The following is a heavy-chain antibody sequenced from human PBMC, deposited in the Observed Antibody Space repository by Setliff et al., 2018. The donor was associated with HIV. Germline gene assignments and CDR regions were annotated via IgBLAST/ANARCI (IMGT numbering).Heavy chain of an antibody. Sequence: ASVKVSCKPSGYTFTAYYIYWVRKAPGHGLELMGRIHPNTGSTNYLQEFQGRVTITRDTSMSTVYMALTGLTSDDTAVYYCAKQGYSDSLYAFDVWGQGTMVTVSS. D-gene: IGHD1-26*01. CDR1: GYTFTAYY. J-gene: IGHJ3*01. V-gene: IGHV1-2*06. CDR2: IHPNTGST. CDR3: AKQGYSDSLYAFDV.